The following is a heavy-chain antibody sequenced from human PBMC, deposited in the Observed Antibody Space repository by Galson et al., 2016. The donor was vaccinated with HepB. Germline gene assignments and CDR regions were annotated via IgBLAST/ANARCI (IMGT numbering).Heavy chain of an antibody. CDR3: ARTLNTGTHWYFDL. D-gene: IGHD4-17*01. V-gene: IGHV3-23*01. J-gene: IGHJ2*01. CDR1: GFTFTNYG. Sequence: SLRLSCAASGFTFTNYGTSWVRQAPGKGLEWVSSISNSGVSTFYADSVKGRFTISRDNSKNTLYLQMNSLRAEDTAVYYCARTLNTGTHWYFDLWGRGTLVTVSS. CDR2: ISNSGVST.